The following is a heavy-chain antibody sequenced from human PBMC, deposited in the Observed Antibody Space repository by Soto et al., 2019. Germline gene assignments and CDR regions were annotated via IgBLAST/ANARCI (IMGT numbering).Heavy chain of an antibody. D-gene: IGHD3-10*01. V-gene: IGHV4-4*02. J-gene: IGHJ5*02. Sequence: SETLSLTCAVSGTSISSTFWWTWVRQPPGKGLEWIGEVYHTGTAKYNPSLKNRVTISVDKSNNQFSLELRAVTAADTAVYYCATLPSWFVVNRAEIPSWSQGTLVTVSS. CDR1: GTSISSTFW. CDR3: ATLPSWFVVNRAEIPS. CDR2: VYHTGTA.